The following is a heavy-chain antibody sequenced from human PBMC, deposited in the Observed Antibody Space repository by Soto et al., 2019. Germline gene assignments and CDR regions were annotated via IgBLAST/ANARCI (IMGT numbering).Heavy chain of an antibody. J-gene: IGHJ4*02. V-gene: IGHV1-18*01. CDR1: GYTFTSYG. Sequence: QVQLVQSGAEVKKPGASVKVSCKASGYTFTSYGVSWVRQAPGQGLEWMGWISAYNGNTKYAQKLQGRVTMTTDTATIPAHMDMRSLRSDDTAVYYCAGDSPPVDYWGQGTLVTVSS. CDR3: AGDSPPVDY. CDR2: ISAYNGNT.